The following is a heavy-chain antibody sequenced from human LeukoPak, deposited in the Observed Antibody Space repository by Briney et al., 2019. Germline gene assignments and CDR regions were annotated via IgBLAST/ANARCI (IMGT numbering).Heavy chain of an antibody. Sequence: GASVKVSCKASGGTFSSYAISWVRQAPGQGLEWMGGIIPIFSTANYAQKFQGRVTITADKSTSTAYMELSSLRSEDTAVYYCAREGSGMVRGVFDPWGQGTLVTVSS. J-gene: IGHJ5*02. D-gene: IGHD3-10*01. V-gene: IGHV1-69*06. CDR1: GGTFSSYA. CDR3: AREGSGMVRGVFDP. CDR2: IIPIFSTA.